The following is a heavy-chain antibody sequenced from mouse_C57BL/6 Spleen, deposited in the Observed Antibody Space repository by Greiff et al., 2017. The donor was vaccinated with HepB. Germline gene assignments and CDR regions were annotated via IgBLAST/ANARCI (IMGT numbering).Heavy chain of an antibody. D-gene: IGHD1-1*01. J-gene: IGHJ1*03. V-gene: IGHV1-55*01. CDR2: IYPGSGST. Sequence: QVQLQQPGAELVKPGASVKMSCKASGYTFTSYWITWVKQRPGQGLEWIGDIYPGSGSTNYNEKFKSKATLTVDTSSSTAYMQLSSLTSEDSAVYYCARSRVAITTVVEGWYFDVWGTGTTVTVSS. CDR3: ARSRVAITTVVEGWYFDV. CDR1: GYTFTSYW.